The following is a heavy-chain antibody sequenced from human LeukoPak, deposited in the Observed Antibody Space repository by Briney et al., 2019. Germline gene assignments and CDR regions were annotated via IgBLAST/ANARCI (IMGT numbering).Heavy chain of an antibody. CDR1: GGSISNYY. CDR3: ARDYGDIPPDWYYDL. V-gene: IGHV4-4*07. Sequence: SDTLSLTCTVSGGSISNYYWAWIRQPVGRELEWIGRVSSSGSSNYNPSLESRVTISVDASKKQFSLKLTSVTAADTAMYYCARDYGDIPPDWYYDLWGRGTLVTVSS. J-gene: IGHJ2*01. D-gene: IGHD4-17*01. CDR2: VSSSGSS.